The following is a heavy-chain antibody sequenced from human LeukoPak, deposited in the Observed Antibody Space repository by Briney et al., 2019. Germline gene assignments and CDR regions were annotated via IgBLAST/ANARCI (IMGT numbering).Heavy chain of an antibody. CDR1: GGSIGSSSYY. D-gene: IGHD3-22*01. J-gene: IGHJ3*02. CDR2: IYYSGST. Sequence: SETLSLTCTASGGSIGSSSYYWGWLRQPPGKGLEWFGSIYYSGSTYYNPSLKSRVTISVDTSKNQFSLKLSSVTAADTAVYYCARVTYYYDSSGYSNVKLAFDIWGQGTMVTVSS. CDR3: ARVTYYYDSSGYSNVKLAFDI. V-gene: IGHV4-39*01.